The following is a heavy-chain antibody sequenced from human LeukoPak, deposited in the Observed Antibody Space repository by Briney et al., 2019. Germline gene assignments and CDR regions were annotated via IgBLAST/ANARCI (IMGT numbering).Heavy chain of an antibody. CDR2: INHSGST. J-gene: IGHJ6*03. Sequence: PSETLSLTCTVSGGSISSSSYYWSWIRQPPGKGLEWIGEINHSGSTNYNPSLKGRVTISVDTSKNQFSLKLSSVTAADTAVYYCARGDSGTIFGVVITYYYYYMDVWGKGTTVTVSS. D-gene: IGHD3-3*01. V-gene: IGHV4-39*07. CDR1: GGSISSSSYY. CDR3: ARGDSGTIFGVVITYYYYYMDV.